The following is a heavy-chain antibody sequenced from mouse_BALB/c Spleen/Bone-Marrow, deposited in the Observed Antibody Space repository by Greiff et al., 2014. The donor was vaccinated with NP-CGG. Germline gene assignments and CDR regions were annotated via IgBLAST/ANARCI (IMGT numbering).Heavy chain of an antibody. CDR3: KRWEYDGQFNY. CDR2: ISPGNGYI. V-gene: IGHV1S53*03. Sequence: QVQLQQSDTELVKPGASVKISCKASGYTFPDHAIHWVKQRPEQGLEWIGYISPGNGYIKYNEKFKGKATLTADKSSSTAYMQFDSLTSKDAAMYVCKRWEYDGQFNYWGQGTPLTVSS. J-gene: IGHJ2*01. CDR1: GYTFPDHA. D-gene: IGHD2-12*01.